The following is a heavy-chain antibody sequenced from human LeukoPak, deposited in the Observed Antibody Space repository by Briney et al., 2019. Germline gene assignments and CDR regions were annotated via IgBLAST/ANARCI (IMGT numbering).Heavy chain of an antibody. Sequence: GGSLTLSCAASGVTFSSYGMHWVRQAPGKGLEWVTFIWYDGSNKYYADPVKGRFTISRDNSKNTLYLQMNSLRVEDTAMYYCAKVEMATSPGGIDYWGQGTLVTVSS. CDR1: GVTFSSYG. CDR2: IWYDGSNK. J-gene: IGHJ4*02. CDR3: AKVEMATSPGGIDY. D-gene: IGHD5-24*01. V-gene: IGHV3-30*02.